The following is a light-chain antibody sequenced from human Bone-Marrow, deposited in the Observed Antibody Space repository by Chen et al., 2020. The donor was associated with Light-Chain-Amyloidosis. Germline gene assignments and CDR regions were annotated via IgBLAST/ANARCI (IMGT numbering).Light chain of an antibody. CDR2: DTS. V-gene: IGKV1-33*01. CDR1: QDISSS. CDR3: QQCDNIPYT. Sequence: DIQMTQSPSSLSASVGDRVTITCQASQDISSSLNWYQQKQGEAPKLLIYDTSILETGVPSRFRGSGSGTHFTFTISSLQSEDFATYDGQQCDNIPYTFGQGTKLEIK. J-gene: IGKJ2*01.